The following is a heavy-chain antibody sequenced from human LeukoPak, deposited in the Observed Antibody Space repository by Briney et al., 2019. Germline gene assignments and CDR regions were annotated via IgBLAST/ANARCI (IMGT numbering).Heavy chain of an antibody. V-gene: IGHV3-23*01. CDR2: ISVDGGDT. CDR1: RFNFRRYA. CDR3: ATNTVKGVDVTWATGDY. Sequence: GGSLRLSCAASRFNFRRYAMSWVRQAPGKGLEWVAGISVDGGDTYYGDSVKGRFTISKDNSRNTLYLQMVSLTAVDTAVYYCATNTVKGVDVTWATGDYWGQGILVTVSS. J-gene: IGHJ4*02. D-gene: IGHD3-10*01.